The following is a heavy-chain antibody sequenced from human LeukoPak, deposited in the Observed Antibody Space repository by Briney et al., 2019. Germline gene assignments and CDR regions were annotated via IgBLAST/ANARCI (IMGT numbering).Heavy chain of an antibody. CDR2: ISGSGGST. Sequence: PGRSLRLSCAASGFTFDDYAMHWVRHAPGKGLEWVSPISGSGGSTYYADSVKGRFTISRDNSKNTLYLQMNSLRAEDTAVYYCAKVHYDSLTGYPDYWGQGTLVTVSP. CDR3: AKVHYDSLTGYPDY. V-gene: IGHV3-23*01. D-gene: IGHD3-9*01. J-gene: IGHJ4*02. CDR1: GFTFDDYA.